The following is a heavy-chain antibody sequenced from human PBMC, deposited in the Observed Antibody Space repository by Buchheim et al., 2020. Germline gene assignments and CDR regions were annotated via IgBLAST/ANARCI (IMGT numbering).Heavy chain of an antibody. CDR2: ISYDETNR. Sequence: QVQLVESGGGVVQPGRSLRLSCAASGFTFSSYGMHWVRQAPGKGLEWVAVISYDETNRYYADSVKGRFTISRDNSNNTLYLQMNSLRAEDTAVYYCAKDLWSPAPETLLGIHYWGQGTL. J-gene: IGHJ4*02. V-gene: IGHV3-30*18. CDR1: GFTFSSYG. D-gene: IGHD7-27*01. CDR3: AKDLWSPAPETLLGIHY.